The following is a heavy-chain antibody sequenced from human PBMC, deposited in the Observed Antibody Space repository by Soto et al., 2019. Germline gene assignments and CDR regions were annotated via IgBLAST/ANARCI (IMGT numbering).Heavy chain of an antibody. CDR3: ARETLSKTPYSSSWDNDFDY. Sequence: ASVKVSCKASGYTFTSYGISWVRHAPGQGLEWMGWISAYNGNTNYAQKLQGRVTMTTDTSTSTAYMELRSLRSDDTAVYYCARETLSKTPYSSSWDNDFDYWGQ. CDR1: GYTFTSYG. D-gene: IGHD6-13*01. V-gene: IGHV1-18*01. CDR2: ISAYNGNT. J-gene: IGHJ4*01.